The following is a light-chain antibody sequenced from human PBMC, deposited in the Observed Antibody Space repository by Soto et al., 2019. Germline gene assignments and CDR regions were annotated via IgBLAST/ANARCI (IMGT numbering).Light chain of an antibody. Sequence: EIVMTQSPATLSVSPGERATLSCRASQSVSSNLAWYQQKPGQALRLLIYGASTRATGIPATFSGSGSGTEFTLTISSLQSEDCAVYYCQQYNNWPWTFGQGTKVEIK. CDR2: GAS. CDR1: QSVSSN. J-gene: IGKJ1*01. CDR3: QQYNNWPWT. V-gene: IGKV3-15*01.